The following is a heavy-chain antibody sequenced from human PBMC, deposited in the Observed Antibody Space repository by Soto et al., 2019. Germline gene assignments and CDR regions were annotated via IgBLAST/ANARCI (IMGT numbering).Heavy chain of an antibody. CDR2: IYYTGSA. D-gene: IGHD3-10*01. CDR1: GDSFTNFY. Sequence: SETLSLTCTVSGDSFTNFYWNWIRQPPGKVLEWVGHIYYTGSANHNPSLKSRVTLSIDTSKNQFSLKLSSVTAADTAVYYCARDFRRFDPWGQGTLVNVSS. J-gene: IGHJ5*02. V-gene: IGHV4-59*12. CDR3: ARDFRRFDP.